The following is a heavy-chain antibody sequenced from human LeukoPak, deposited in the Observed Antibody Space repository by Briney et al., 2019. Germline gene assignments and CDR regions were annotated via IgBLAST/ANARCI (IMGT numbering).Heavy chain of an antibody. CDR1: GGSFSGYY. CDR3: ARRDYGDYLFDY. D-gene: IGHD4-17*01. J-gene: IGHJ4*02. V-gene: IGHV4-34*01. CDR2: INHSGST. Sequence: SETLSLTCAVYGGSFSGYYWSWIRQPPGKGLEWIGEINHSGSTNYNPSLKSRVTISVDTSKNQFSLKLSSVTAADTAVYYCARRDYGDYLFDYWGQGTLVTVSS.